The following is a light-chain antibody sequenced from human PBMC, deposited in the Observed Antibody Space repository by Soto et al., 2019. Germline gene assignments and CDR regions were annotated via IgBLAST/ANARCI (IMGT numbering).Light chain of an antibody. CDR2: EVG. J-gene: IGLJ3*02. Sequence: QSALTQPASVSGSPGQSITISCTGTSSDVGGYNFVSWYQQHPGKAPKLIIYEVGRRPSGVSNRFSGSKSGNTASLTISGLQAEDEADYYCNSYTDITILGVFGGGTKVTVL. CDR1: SSDVGGYNF. V-gene: IGLV2-14*01. CDR3: NSYTDITILGV.